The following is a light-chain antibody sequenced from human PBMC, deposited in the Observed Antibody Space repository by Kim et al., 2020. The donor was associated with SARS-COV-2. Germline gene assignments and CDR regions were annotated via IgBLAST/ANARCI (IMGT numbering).Light chain of an antibody. CDR3: CSYAGSSYV. V-gene: IGLV2-11*01. CDR2: DVS. CDR1: SSDVGGYNY. J-gene: IGLJ1*01. Sequence: PGQSVTISCTGTSSDVGGYNYVSWYQQHPGKAPKLMIYDVSKRPSGVPDRLSGSKSDNTASLTISGLQAEDEADYYCCSYAGSSYVFGTGTKVTVL.